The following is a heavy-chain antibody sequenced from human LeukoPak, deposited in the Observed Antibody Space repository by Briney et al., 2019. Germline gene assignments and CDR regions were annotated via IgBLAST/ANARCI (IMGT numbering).Heavy chain of an antibody. Sequence: TSETLSLTCTVSGGSISSYYWSWIRQPPEKGLEWIGYIYYSGSTNYNPSLKSRVTISVDTSKNQFSLKLSSVTAADTAVYYCASRGYGDYYFDYWGQGTLVTVSS. V-gene: IGHV4-59*01. CDR2: IYYSGST. J-gene: IGHJ4*02. CDR1: GGSISSYY. CDR3: ASRGYGDYYFDY. D-gene: IGHD4-17*01.